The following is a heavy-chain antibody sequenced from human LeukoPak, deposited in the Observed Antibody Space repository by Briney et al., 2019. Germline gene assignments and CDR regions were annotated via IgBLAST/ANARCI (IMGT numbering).Heavy chain of an antibody. Sequence: GGSXXLSCAASKFTFNSHAMTWVRQAPGKGLEWVSGISGSGGNTYYADSVKGHFTISRDNSKNTLYVQLNSLRAEDTAVYYCAKDRYSSTTCSPDYWGQGTLVTVSS. CDR1: KFTFNSHA. CDR3: AKDRYSSTTCSPDY. D-gene: IGHD2-2*01. CDR2: ISGSGGNT. V-gene: IGHV3-23*01. J-gene: IGHJ4*02.